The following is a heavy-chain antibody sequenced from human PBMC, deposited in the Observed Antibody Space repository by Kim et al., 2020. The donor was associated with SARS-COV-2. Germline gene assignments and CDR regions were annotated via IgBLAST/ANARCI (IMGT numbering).Heavy chain of an antibody. CDR2: INHSGST. CDR1: GGSFSGYY. D-gene: IGHD3-10*01. J-gene: IGHJ4*02. V-gene: IGHV4-34*01. CDR3: ARDAGSPGFDY. Sequence: SETLSLTCAVYGGSFSGYYWSWIRQPPGKGLEWIGEINHSGSTNYNPSLKSRVTISVDTSKNQFSLKLSSVTAADTAVYYCARDAGSPGFDYWGQGTLVT.